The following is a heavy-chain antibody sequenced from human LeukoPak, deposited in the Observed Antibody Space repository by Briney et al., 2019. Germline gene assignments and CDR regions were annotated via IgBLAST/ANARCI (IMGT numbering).Heavy chain of an antibody. CDR1: GYTFTSYG. V-gene: IGHV1-18*01. J-gene: IGHJ6*02. Sequence: ASVKVSCKASGYTFTSYGISWVRQAPGQGLEWMGWISAYNGNTNYAQKLQGRVTMTTDTSTSTAYMELRSLRSGDTAVYYCARDRNYYGMDVWGQGTTVTVSS. CDR2: ISAYNGNT. CDR3: ARDRNYYGMDV.